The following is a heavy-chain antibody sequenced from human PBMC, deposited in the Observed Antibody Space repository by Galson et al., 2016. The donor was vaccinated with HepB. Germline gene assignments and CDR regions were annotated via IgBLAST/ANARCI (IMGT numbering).Heavy chain of an antibody. CDR1: GGSVRTSNHY. V-gene: IGHV4-39*01. CDR3: ARHPTRAVRREGFYGLDV. Sequence: SETLSLTCSVSGGSVRTSNHYWDWIRQSPGKGLEWIGGVYYSGTTHYNPSLRSRVSISVDMSKNHFSLNLTSVTAADTAVYYCARHPTRAVRREGFYGLDVWGQGTTVTITS. CDR2: VYYSGTT. J-gene: IGHJ6*02. D-gene: IGHD1-1*01.